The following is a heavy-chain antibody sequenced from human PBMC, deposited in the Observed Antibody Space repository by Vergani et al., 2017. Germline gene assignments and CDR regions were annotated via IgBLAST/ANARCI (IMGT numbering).Heavy chain of an antibody. CDR1: GGTFSSYT. J-gene: IGHJ2*01. D-gene: IGHD2-2*01. V-gene: IGHV1-69*08. Sequence: QVQLVQSGAEVKKPGSSVKVSCKASGGTFSSYTISWVRQAPGQGLEWMGRIIPILGIANYAQKFQGRVTLTADKSTSTAYIELSSLRSEDTAVYYCARESSHCSSTSCRYFDLWGRGTLVTVSS. CDR2: IIPILGIA. CDR3: ARESSHCSSTSCRYFDL.